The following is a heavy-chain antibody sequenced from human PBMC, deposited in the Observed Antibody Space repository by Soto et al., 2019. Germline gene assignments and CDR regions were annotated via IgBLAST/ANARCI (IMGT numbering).Heavy chain of an antibody. J-gene: IGHJ4*02. D-gene: IGHD6-6*01. CDR1: GYTFTSYG. CDR2: ISAINGNT. V-gene: IGHV1-18*01. Sequence: ASVKVSCKASGYTFTSYGISWVRQAPGQGLEWMGWISAINGNTNYAQKLQGRVTMTTDASTSTAYMELSSLRSEDTAVYYCAKRSFYSSSSDFDYWGQGTLVTVSS. CDR3: AKRSFYSSSSDFDY.